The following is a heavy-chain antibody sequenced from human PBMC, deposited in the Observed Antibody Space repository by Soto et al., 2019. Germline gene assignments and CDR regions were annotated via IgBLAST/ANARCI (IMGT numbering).Heavy chain of an antibody. CDR3: AREPATAKPEGVDF. V-gene: IGHV1-2*02. D-gene: IGHD1-1*01. CDR2: INPNSGGT. CDR1: GYTFSDYY. Sequence: QVQLVQSGAEVRKPGASVKVSCKASGYTFSDYYIHWVRQATGQGLDWMGWINPNSGGTKYAPKFQGGVTMTRDTSITTAYMELSRLRSGDTAVYYCAREPATAKPEGVDFWGQGTLVTVSS. J-gene: IGHJ4*02.